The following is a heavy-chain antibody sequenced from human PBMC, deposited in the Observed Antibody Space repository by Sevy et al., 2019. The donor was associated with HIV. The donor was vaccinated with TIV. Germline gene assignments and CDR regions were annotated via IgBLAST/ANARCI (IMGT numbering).Heavy chain of an antibody. CDR2: ISSSSSYI. V-gene: IGHV3-21*01. D-gene: IGHD5-18*01. CDR1: GFTFSSYS. CDR3: AREISGYIYGNNYFDY. Sequence: GGSLRLSCAASGFTFSSYSMNWVRQAPGKGLEWVSSISSSSSYIYYADSVKGRFTISRDNAKNSLYLQMNSLRAEDTAVYYCAREISGYIYGNNYFDYWGQGTLVTVSS. J-gene: IGHJ4*02.